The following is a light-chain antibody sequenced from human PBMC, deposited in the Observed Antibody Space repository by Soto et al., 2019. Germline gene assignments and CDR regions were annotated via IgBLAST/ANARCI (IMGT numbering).Light chain of an antibody. CDR1: QSISSGY. J-gene: IGKJ3*01. CDR3: QQYGRSPPFT. CDR2: DAS. V-gene: IGKV3-20*01. Sequence: EIVLTQSPGTLSLSPGERATLSCRASQSISSGYLAWYQQKPGQAPRLLIYDASSRAAGIPDRFSGSGSGTDFTLTISRVEAEDFAVYYCQQYGRSPPFTFGPGTKVDI.